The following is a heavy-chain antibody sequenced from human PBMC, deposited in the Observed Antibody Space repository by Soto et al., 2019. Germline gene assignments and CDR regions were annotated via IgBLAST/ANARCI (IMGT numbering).Heavy chain of an antibody. CDR3: AKPYCSGGSCQYYFDY. D-gene: IGHD2-15*01. V-gene: IGHV3-23*01. J-gene: IGHJ4*02. Sequence: EVQLLESGGGLVQPGGSLRLSCAASGFTFSSYAMSWVRQAPGKGLEWVSAISGSGGSTYYADSVKGRFTISRDNSKNTLYLQMNSLRAEDTAVYYCAKPYCSGGSCQYYFDYWGQGTLVTVSS. CDR1: GFTFSSYA. CDR2: ISGSGGST.